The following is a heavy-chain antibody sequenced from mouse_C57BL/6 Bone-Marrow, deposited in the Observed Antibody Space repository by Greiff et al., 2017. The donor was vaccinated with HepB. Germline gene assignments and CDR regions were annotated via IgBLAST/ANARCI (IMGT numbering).Heavy chain of an antibody. D-gene: IGHD2-1*01. CDR3: AREINYRFAY. J-gene: IGHJ3*01. CDR2: IYPRSGNT. V-gene: IGHV1-81*01. Sequence: VQLQQSGAELARPGASVKLSCKASGYTFTSYGISWVKQRTGQGLEWIGEIYPRSGNTYYNEKFKGKATLTADKSSSTAYMELRSLTSEDSAVYVCAREINYRFAYWGQGTLVTVSA. CDR1: GYTFTSYG.